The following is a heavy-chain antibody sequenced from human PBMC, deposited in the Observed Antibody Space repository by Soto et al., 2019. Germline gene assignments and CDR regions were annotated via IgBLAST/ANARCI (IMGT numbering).Heavy chain of an antibody. CDR1: GDSISDNY. CDR3: ARNDPPLMLAWFDP. D-gene: IGHD1-1*01. CDR2: IYYSGST. Sequence: SETLSLTCSVSGDSISDNYWSWIRQPPGKGLEWIGYIYYSGSTNYNPSLNGRVSMSIHTSKNQFSLTLTSVTAADTAFYYCARNDPPLMLAWFDPWGQGTLVTVSS. J-gene: IGHJ5*02. V-gene: IGHV4-59*01.